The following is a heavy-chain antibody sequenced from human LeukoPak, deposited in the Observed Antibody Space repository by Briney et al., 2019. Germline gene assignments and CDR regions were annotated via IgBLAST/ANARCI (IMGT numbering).Heavy chain of an antibody. Sequence: GGSLRLSCAASGFTLSSYWMHWVRQTPGKGLVWVSRINPDGTSTNYADSVKGRFTISRDNAKNTVDLQMNSLRGEDTAVYYCARDAGDCGGDCPRWFDPWGQGTLVTVSS. D-gene: IGHD2-21*02. CDR1: GFTLSSYW. CDR3: ARDAGDCGGDCPRWFDP. J-gene: IGHJ5*02. V-gene: IGHV3-74*01. CDR2: INPDGTST.